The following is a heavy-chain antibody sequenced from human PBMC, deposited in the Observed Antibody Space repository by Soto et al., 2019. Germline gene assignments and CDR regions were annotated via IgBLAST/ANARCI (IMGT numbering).Heavy chain of an antibody. V-gene: IGHV3-23*01. D-gene: IGHD4-17*01. J-gene: IGHJ4*02. CDR1: GFTISTYA. Sequence: GGSLRLSCAASGFTISTYAMIWVRQAPGKGLEWVSVITGSGGSTYYADSVKGRFTISRDTSKNTLFLQMNSLRAEDTAVYYCAKDRYGDYGGIDYWGQGTLVTVSS. CDR3: AKDRYGDYGGIDY. CDR2: ITGSGGST.